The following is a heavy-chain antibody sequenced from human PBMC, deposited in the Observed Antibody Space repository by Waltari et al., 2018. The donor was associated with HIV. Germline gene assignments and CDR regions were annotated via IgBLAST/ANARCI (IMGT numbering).Heavy chain of an antibody. CDR1: GFSFWEYG. V-gene: IGHV3-9*01. Sequence: VHLVDSGDRLAPPDRALRLSFAGHGFSFWEYGLPRTRHGPGNGLEWVSGISWNRVVLGYADSVKGRFTISRDNSKNSMSLVMKDLRPEDTAVYYCAKDLGAADFLIGYSEYGMEVWGQGTTVAVSS. CDR2: ISWNRVVL. J-gene: IGHJ6*02. CDR3: AKDLGAADFLIGYSEYGMEV. D-gene: IGHD3-9*01.